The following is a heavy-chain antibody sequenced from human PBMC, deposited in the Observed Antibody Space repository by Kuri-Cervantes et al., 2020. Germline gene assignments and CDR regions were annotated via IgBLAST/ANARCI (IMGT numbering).Heavy chain of an antibody. D-gene: IGHD3-9*01. V-gene: IGHV4-59*01. Sequence: SETLSLTCTVSGGSISSYYWSWIRRPPGKGLEWIGYIYYSGSTNYNPSLKSRVTISVDTSKNQFSLKLSSVTAADTAVYYCARGVLRYFDWLEYYLDYWGQGTLVTVSS. CDR2: IYYSGST. CDR1: GGSISSYY. CDR3: ARGVLRYFDWLEYYLDY. J-gene: IGHJ4*02.